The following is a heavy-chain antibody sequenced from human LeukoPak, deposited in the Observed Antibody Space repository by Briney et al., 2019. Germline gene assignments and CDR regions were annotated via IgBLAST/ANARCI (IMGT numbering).Heavy chain of an antibody. J-gene: IGHJ6*02. CDR2: VSYDGSNK. Sequence: GGSLRLSCAASGFTFSGYAMHWVRQAPGKGLEWVAVVSYDGSNKYYADSVKGRFTISRDNSKNTLYLQVNSLRAEDTAVYYCAGQLWSSYYYYGMDVWGQGTTVTVSS. V-gene: IGHV3-30*04. D-gene: IGHD5-18*01. CDR3: AGQLWSSYYYYGMDV. CDR1: GFTFSGYA.